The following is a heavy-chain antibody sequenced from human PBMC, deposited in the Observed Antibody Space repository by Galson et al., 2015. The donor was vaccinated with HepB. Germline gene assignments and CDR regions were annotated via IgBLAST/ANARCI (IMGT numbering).Heavy chain of an antibody. D-gene: IGHD3-10*01. CDR3: AREVGAGPNYGSGYDY. J-gene: IGHJ4*02. CDR2: IIPILGIA. Sequence: SVKVSCKASGGTFSSYTISWVRQAPGQGLEWMGRIIPILGIANYAQKFQGRVTITADKSTSTAYMELSSLRSEDTAVYYCAREVGAGPNYGSGYDYWGQGTLVTVSS. V-gene: IGHV1-69*04. CDR1: GGTFSSYT.